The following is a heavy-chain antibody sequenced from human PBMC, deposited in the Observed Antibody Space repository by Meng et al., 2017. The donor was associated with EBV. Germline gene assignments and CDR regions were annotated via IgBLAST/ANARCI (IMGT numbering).Heavy chain of an antibody. CDR2: FLPRLGAP. J-gene: IGHJ4*02. V-gene: IGHV1-69*01. CDR1: GGPFRYYA. D-gene: IGHD3-10*01. CDR3: ASESGRGYTPDY. Sequence: QGQLVQAAAEVKKPGSSVKVSCKTSGGPFRYYAISWVRQAPVQGLEWLGGFLPRLGAPNYAQKFHGRVKITADESTSTHYMDLSSLRSEDTAIYYCASESGRGYTPDYWGQGTLVTVSS.